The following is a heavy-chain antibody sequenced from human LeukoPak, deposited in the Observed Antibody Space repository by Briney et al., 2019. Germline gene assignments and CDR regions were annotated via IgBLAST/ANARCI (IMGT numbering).Heavy chain of an antibody. D-gene: IGHD2-2*01. CDR1: GGSFSGYY. Sequence: SETLSLTCAVYGGSFSGYYWSWIRQPPGKGLEWIGEINHSGSTNYNPSLKSRVTISVDTSKNQFSLKLSSVTAADTAVYYCARVGPRVVPAAMRYYYYYYMDVWGKGTTVTVFS. V-gene: IGHV4-34*01. J-gene: IGHJ6*03. CDR3: ARVGPRVVPAAMRYYYYYYMDV. CDR2: INHSGST.